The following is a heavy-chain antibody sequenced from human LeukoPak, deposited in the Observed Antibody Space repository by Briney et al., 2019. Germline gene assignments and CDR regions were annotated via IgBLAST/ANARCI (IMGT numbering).Heavy chain of an antibody. J-gene: IGHJ4*02. CDR2: IYYSGST. CDR3: ARVLLGITMIVVVSRTEFFDY. D-gene: IGHD3-22*01. Sequence: PSETLSLTCTVSGGSISSYYWSWIRQPPGKGLEWIGSIYYSGSTYYNPSLKSRVTISVDTSKNQFSLKLSSVTAADTAVYYCARVLLGITMIVVVSRTEFFDYWGQGTLVTVSS. CDR1: GGSISSYY. V-gene: IGHV4-39*07.